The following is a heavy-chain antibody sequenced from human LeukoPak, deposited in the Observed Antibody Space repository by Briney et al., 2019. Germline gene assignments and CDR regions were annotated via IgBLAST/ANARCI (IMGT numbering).Heavy chain of an antibody. D-gene: IGHD4-23*01. V-gene: IGHV3-30*02. CDR2: IQNDEIDK. CDR3: AKERKLLPFDC. Sequence: GGSLRLSCAASGFTFTTYGMHWVRQAPGKGLEWVAFIQNDEIDKFYVDSVKGRFTISRDNSKNTLFLQMNSLRAEDTAVYYCAKERKLLPFDCWGQGTLVTVSS. CDR1: GFTFTTYG. J-gene: IGHJ4*02.